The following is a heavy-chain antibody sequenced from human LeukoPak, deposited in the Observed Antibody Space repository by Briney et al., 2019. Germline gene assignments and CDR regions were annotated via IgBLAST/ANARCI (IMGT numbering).Heavy chain of an antibody. V-gene: IGHV5-51*01. CDR1: GYSFTNYW. CDR3: ARHPGYNYGSNYDYYMDV. J-gene: IGHJ6*03. D-gene: IGHD5-18*01. CDR2: IYSGDSNL. Sequence: GEPRETSLQGPGYSFTNYWIGWVPPIPGKGLEWMRIIYSGDSNLKYSPSFQGQVTISADKSISTAYLQWSSLKASDTAMYYCARHPGYNYGSNYDYYMDVWGKGTTVTVSS.